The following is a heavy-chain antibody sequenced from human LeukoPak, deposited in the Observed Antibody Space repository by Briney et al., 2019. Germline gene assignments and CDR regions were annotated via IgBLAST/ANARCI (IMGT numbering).Heavy chain of an antibody. CDR3: ARPSGDCSGGGCYDY. Sequence: GGSLRLSCAASGFTFTHYTMHWVRQAPGKGLEWVALISFDGSNTYYADSVKGRITISRDNSKNTLYLQMNSLRAEDTAVYYCARPSGDCSGGGCYDYWGQGTLVTVSS. J-gene: IGHJ4*02. D-gene: IGHD2-15*01. V-gene: IGHV3-30-3*01. CDR2: ISFDGSNT. CDR1: GFTFTHYT.